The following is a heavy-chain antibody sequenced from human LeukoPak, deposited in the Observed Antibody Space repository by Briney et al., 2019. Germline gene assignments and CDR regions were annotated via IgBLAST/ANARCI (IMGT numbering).Heavy chain of an antibody. J-gene: IGHJ4*02. CDR2: IYHSGST. CDR1: GYSISSGYY. Sequence: SETLSLTCAVSGYSISSGYYWGWIRPPPGKGLEWIGSIYHSGSTYYNPSLKSRVTISVDTSKSQFSLKLSSVTATDTAVYYCARLDSSEDYWGQGTLVTVSS. V-gene: IGHV4-38-2*01. CDR3: ARLDSSEDY. D-gene: IGHD3-22*01.